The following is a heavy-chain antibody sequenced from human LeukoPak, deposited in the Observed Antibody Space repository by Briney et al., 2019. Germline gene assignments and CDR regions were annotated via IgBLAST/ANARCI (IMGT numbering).Heavy chain of an antibody. V-gene: IGHV1-18*01. CDR2: INPNSGGT. Sequence: ASVKVSCKASGYTFTSYGISWVRQAPGQGLEWMGWINPNSGGTNYAQKFQGRVTMTTDTSTSTAYMELRSLRSDDTAVYYCARDPYGSGSLLGYMDVWGKGTTVTVSS. CDR1: GYTFTSYG. D-gene: IGHD3-10*01. J-gene: IGHJ6*03. CDR3: ARDPYGSGSLLGYMDV.